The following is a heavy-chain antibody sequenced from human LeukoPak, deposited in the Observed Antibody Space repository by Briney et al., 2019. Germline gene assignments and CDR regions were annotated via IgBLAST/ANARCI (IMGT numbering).Heavy chain of an antibody. CDR2: ISPSGGST. V-gene: IGHV1-46*01. CDR1: GYTFTSYY. Sequence: ASVKVSCKASGYTFTSYYMHWVRQAPGQGLEWMGIISPSGGSTSYAQKFQGRVTITADKSTSTAYMELSSLRSEDTAVYYCARDFGVRGKGMDVWGQGTTVTVSS. D-gene: IGHD3-10*01. J-gene: IGHJ6*02. CDR3: ARDFGVRGKGMDV.